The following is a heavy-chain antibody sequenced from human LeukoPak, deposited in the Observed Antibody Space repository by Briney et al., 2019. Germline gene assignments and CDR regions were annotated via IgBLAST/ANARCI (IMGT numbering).Heavy chain of an antibody. V-gene: IGHV3-7*03. D-gene: IGHD3-3*01. CDR3: ARDQYDTWSRRGNFDS. CDR1: GFTFGKYW. Sequence: GGSLRLSCVASGFTFGKYWMSWVRQAPGKGLEWVANIKLDGSEKNYVDSVKGRFTISRDNTKNSLYLQMNSLRVEDTAVFYRARDQYDTWSRRGNFDSWGQGTLVIVSS. J-gene: IGHJ4*02. CDR2: IKLDGSEK.